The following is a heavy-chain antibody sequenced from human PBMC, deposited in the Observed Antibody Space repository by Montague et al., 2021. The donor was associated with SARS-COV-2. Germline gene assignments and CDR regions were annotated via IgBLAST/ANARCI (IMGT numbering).Heavy chain of an antibody. V-gene: IGHV4-39*01. D-gene: IGHD3-10*01. Sequence: SETLSLNCTVSGGSISSSSYYWGWIRQPPGKGLEWIGSIYYSGSTYYNPSLKSRVTISVDTSKNQFSLKLSSVTAADTAVYYCARPPGGLLWFGEFDYWGQGTLVTVSS. CDR2: IYYSGST. J-gene: IGHJ4*02. CDR1: GGSISSSSYY. CDR3: ARPPGGLLWFGEFDY.